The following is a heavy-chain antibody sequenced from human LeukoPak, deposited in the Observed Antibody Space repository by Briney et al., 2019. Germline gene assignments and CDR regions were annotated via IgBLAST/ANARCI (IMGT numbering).Heavy chain of an antibody. CDR3: VREAGYCAPVCAKTTWFDP. CDR1: GFPFSSHA. Sequence: GGSLRLSCAASGFPFSSHAMSWVRQPPGKGLEWVAAISNGKTYYADSVRGRFAISRDDSTNTVYLHMNSLRDEDTALYHCVREAGYCAPVCAKTTWFDPWGQGTLVTVS. D-gene: IGHD2-15*01. CDR2: ISNGKT. J-gene: IGHJ5*02. V-gene: IGHV3-23*01.